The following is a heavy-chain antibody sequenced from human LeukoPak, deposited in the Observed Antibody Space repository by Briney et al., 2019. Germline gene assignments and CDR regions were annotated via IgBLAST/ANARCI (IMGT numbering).Heavy chain of an antibody. V-gene: IGHV1-69*04. CDR3: ARSLAYCGGDCYSRAFDI. CDR2: IIPILGIA. D-gene: IGHD2-21*02. J-gene: IGHJ3*02. CDR1: GGTFSSYA. Sequence: ASVKVSCKASGGTFSSYAISWVRQAPGQGLEWMGRIIPILGIANYAQKFQGRVTITVDKSTSTAYMELSSLRSEDTAVYYCARSLAYCGGDCYSRAFDIWGQGTMVTVSS.